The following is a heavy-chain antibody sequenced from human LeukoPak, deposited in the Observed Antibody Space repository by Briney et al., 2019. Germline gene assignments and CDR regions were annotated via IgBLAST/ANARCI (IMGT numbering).Heavy chain of an antibody. CDR3: AREGRGYCSGGSCLFDY. D-gene: IGHD2-15*01. CDR2: IIPILGIA. V-gene: IGHV1-69*04. J-gene: IGHJ4*02. CDR1: GGTFSSYA. Sequence: ASVKVSCKASGGTFSSYAISWVRQAPGQGLEWMGRIIPILGIANYAQKFQGRVTITADKSTSTAYMELSSLRSEDTAVYYCAREGRGYCSGGSCLFDYWGQGTLVTVSS.